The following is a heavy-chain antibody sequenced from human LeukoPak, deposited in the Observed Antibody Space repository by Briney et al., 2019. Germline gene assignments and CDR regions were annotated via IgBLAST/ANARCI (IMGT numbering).Heavy chain of an antibody. D-gene: IGHD2-21*02. Sequence: SETLSLTCTVPSGSVSSYYWSWIRQPPGKGLEWIGYIYYSGSTNYNPSLKSRVTISVDTSKNQFSLKLSSVTAADTAVYYCARIMGGNSAHAFDIWGQGTMVTVSS. V-gene: IGHV4-59*08. CDR1: SGSVSSYY. CDR2: IYYSGST. CDR3: ARIMGGNSAHAFDI. J-gene: IGHJ3*02.